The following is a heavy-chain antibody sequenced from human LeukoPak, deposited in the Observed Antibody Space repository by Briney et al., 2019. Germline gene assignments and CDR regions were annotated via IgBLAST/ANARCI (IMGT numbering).Heavy chain of an antibody. J-gene: IGHJ3*02. V-gene: IGHV4-39*01. Sequence: PSETLSLTCTVSGGSISSSSYYWGWIRQPPGKGLEWIGSIYYSGSTYYNPSLKSRVTISVDTSKNQFSLKLSSVTAADTAVYYCARPGGMYYDILTAHGAFDIWGQGTMVTVSS. D-gene: IGHD3-9*01. CDR1: GGSISSSSYY. CDR3: ARPGGMYYDILTAHGAFDI. CDR2: IYYSGST.